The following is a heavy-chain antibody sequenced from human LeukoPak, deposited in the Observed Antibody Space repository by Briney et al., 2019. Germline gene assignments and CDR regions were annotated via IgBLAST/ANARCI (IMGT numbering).Heavy chain of an antibody. V-gene: IGHV4-59*08. CDR2: IYYTGST. J-gene: IGHJ5*02. CDR1: GGSISNYY. D-gene: IGHD6-19*01. CDR3: ARLSTTSGWYSWFDP. Sequence: KPSETLSLTCAVSGGSISNYYWSWIRQPPGKGLECIEYIYYTGSTTYNPSLKSRVTISVDSSKNQFSLRLSSVTAADTAVYYCARLSTTSGWYSWFDPWGQGTLVTVSS.